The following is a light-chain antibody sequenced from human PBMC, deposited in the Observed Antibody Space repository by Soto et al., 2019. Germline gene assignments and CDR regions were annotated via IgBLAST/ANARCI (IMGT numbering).Light chain of an antibody. J-gene: IGKJ4*01. CDR3: QQFNNYPLT. CDR1: QSISSY. Sequence: DIQMTQSPSSLSASVGDRVTITCRASQSISSYLNWYQQKPGKAPKFLIYAASSLQSGVPSRFSGSGSGTDFTLTISSLQPEDFATYYCQQFNNYPLTFGGGTKVEIK. V-gene: IGKV1-39*01. CDR2: AAS.